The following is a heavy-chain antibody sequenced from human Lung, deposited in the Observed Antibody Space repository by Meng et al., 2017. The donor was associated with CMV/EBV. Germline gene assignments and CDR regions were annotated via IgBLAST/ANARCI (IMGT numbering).Heavy chain of an antibody. CDR1: GYTFTSYD. Sequence: ASXXVSCNASGYTFTSYDINWVRQDTGQGLEWMGWMNPNSGNTGYAQKVQGRVTITRNTSISTVYMELSSLRSEDTAVYYCARGSGSYFDYWGQGTLVTVSS. D-gene: IGHD3-10*01. V-gene: IGHV1-8*03. CDR2: MNPNSGNT. CDR3: ARGSGSYFDY. J-gene: IGHJ4*02.